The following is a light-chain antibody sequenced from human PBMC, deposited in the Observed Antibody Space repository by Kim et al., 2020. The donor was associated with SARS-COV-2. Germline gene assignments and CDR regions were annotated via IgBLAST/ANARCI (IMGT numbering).Light chain of an antibody. Sequence: GERVTLASAVSRSNIGSNIVMWYQQLTGAAPRLLLYINDQRPPGSSDRIPGSKSGTAASLAISGLQSEDEADYDCAAWYGSLNGYVFGTGTKVTVL. CDR3: AAWYGSLNGYV. J-gene: IGLJ1*01. V-gene: IGLV1-44*01. CDR1: RSNIGSNI. CDR2: IND.